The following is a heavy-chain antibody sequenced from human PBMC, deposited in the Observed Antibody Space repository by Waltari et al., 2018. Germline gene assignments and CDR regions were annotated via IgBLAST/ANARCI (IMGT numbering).Heavy chain of an antibody. V-gene: IGHV2-70*01. Sequence: QVTLRESGPALVKPTQTLTLTCTFSGFSLSTSGMCVSWIRQPPGKALEWLALIDWDDDKYYSTSLKTRLTISKDTSKNQVVLTMTNMDPVDTATYYCARVYCSGGSCYFGGRGFDYWGQGTLVTVSS. CDR3: ARVYCSGGSCYFGGRGFDY. J-gene: IGHJ4*02. CDR1: GFSLSTSGMC. D-gene: IGHD2-15*01. CDR2: IDWDDDK.